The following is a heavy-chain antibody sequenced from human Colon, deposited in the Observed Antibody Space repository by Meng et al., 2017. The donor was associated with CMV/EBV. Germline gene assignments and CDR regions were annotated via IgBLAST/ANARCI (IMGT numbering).Heavy chain of an antibody. CDR2: IYYSGST. J-gene: IGHJ4*02. CDR1: GGAVSSGSYY. Sequence: GSLRLSCTVSGGAVSSGSYYWSWIRQPPGKGLEWIGYIYYSGSTNYNPSRKSRATISVDASKNQFSLKLNSAMAADTAMYYCARTLWAGGAIDYWGQGTLVTVSS. V-gene: IGHV4-61*01. CDR3: ARTLWAGGAIDY. D-gene: IGHD2-21*01.